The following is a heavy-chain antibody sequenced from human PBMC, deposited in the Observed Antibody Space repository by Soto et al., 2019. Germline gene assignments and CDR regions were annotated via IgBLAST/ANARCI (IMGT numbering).Heavy chain of an antibody. CDR3: ARELSGYGGFYYYYGMDV. V-gene: IGHV4-59*01. J-gene: IGHJ6*02. Sequence: SETLSLTCTVSGGSISSYYWSWIRQPPGKGLEWIGYIYYSGSTNYNPSLKSRVTISVDTSKNQFSLKLSSVTAADTAVYYCARELSGYGGFYYYYGMDVWGQGTTVTVS. D-gene: IGHD5-12*01. CDR1: GGSISSYY. CDR2: IYYSGST.